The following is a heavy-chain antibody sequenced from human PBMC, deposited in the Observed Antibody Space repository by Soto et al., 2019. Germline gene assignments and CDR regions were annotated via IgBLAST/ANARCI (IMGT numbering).Heavy chain of an antibody. J-gene: IGHJ6*02. D-gene: IGHD6-19*01. CDR3: ASPLDGQWLALNLV. CDR1: GFTFSSYS. CDR2: ISSSSSYI. Sequence: GGSLRLSCAASGFTFSSYSMNWVRQAPGKGLEWVSSISSSSSYIYYADSVKGRFTISRDNAKNSLYLQMNSLRAEDTAVYYCASPLDGQWLALNLVWGQGTTVTVSS. V-gene: IGHV3-21*01.